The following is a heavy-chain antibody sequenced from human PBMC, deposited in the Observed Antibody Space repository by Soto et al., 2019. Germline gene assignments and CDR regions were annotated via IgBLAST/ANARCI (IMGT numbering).Heavy chain of an antibody. CDR2: ISYDGSNK. CDR1: GFTFSSYA. J-gene: IGHJ4*02. V-gene: IGHV3-30-3*01. CDR3: ARDRVTMVRGVIITRKGFDY. D-gene: IGHD3-10*01. Sequence: QVQLVESGGGVVQPGRSLRLSCAASGFTFSSYAKHWVRQAPGKGLEWVAVISYDGSNKYYADSVKGRFTISRDNSKNTLYLQMNSLRAEDTAVYYCARDRVTMVRGVIITRKGFDYWGQGTLVTVSS.